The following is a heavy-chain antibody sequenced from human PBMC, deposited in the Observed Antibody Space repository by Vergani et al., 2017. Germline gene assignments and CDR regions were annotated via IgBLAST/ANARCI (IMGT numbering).Heavy chain of an antibody. CDR1: GGTFSSYT. CDR3: ARGAEYYYDSSPFDY. Sequence: QVQLVQSGAEVKKPGSSVKVSYKASGGTFSSYTISWVRQAPGQGLEWMGRIIAILGIANYAQKFQGRVTITADKSTSTAYMKLSSLRSEDTAVYYCARGAEYYYDSSPFDYWGQGTLVTVSS. CDR2: IIAILGIA. D-gene: IGHD3-22*01. V-gene: IGHV1-69*02. J-gene: IGHJ4*02.